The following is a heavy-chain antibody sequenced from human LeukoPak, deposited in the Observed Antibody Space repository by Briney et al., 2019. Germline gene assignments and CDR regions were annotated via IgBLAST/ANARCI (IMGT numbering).Heavy chain of an antibody. CDR2: IYPGDSDT. J-gene: IGHJ5*02. D-gene: IGHD2-15*01. CDR3: ARHYCSGGSCYLGEWFDP. Sequence: GESLKISCKGSGYSFTSYWIGWVRQMPGKGPEWMGIIYPGDSDTRYSPSFQGQVTISADKSISTAYLQWSSLKASDTAMYYCARHYCSGGSCYLGEWFDPWGQGTLVTVSS. CDR1: GYSFTSYW. V-gene: IGHV5-51*01.